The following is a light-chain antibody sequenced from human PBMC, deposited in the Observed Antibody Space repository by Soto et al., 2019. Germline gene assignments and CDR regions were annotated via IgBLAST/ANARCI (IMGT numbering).Light chain of an antibody. CDR2: DVS. CDR3: SSYTSSSTLGV. V-gene: IGLV2-14*01. CDR1: SSDVGGYNY. J-gene: IGLJ2*01. Sequence: QSALTQPASVSGSPGQSITISCTGTSSDVGGYNYVSWYQQHPGKAPKLMIYDVSNRPSGVSNRFSEHKSGNTASLTISGLQAEDEADYYCSSYTSSSTLGVFGGGTQLTVL.